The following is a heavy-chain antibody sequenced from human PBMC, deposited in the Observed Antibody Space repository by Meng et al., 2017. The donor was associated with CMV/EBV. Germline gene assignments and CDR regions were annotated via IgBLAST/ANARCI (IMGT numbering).Heavy chain of an antibody. V-gene: IGHV3-48*03. CDR1: GFTFSSYE. Sequence: GGSLRLSCAASGFTFSSYEMNWVRQAPGKGLEWVSYISSSSSTIYYADSVKGRFTISRDNAKNSLYLQMNSLRAEDTAVYYCATRGTIGIVVVPAAPDYWGQGTLVTVSS. D-gene: IGHD2-2*01. CDR2: ISSSSSTI. CDR3: ATRGTIGIVVVPAAPDY. J-gene: IGHJ4*02.